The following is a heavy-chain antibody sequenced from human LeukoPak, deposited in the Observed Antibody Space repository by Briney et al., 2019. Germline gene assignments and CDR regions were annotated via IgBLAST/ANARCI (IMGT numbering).Heavy chain of an antibody. V-gene: IGHV3-7*01. Sequence: GGSLRLSCAASGFPLSDYWMSWVRQAPGKGLEWVANIKQDGGEIYYVDSVKGRFTISRDNAKNSLYLQMNSLTAEDTAVYYCARDLGRRDIWGNYRWSAPDYWGQGTLVTVSS. J-gene: IGHJ4*02. CDR1: GFPLSDYW. CDR3: ARDLGRRDIWGNYRWSAPDY. CDR2: IKQDGGEI. D-gene: IGHD3-16*02.